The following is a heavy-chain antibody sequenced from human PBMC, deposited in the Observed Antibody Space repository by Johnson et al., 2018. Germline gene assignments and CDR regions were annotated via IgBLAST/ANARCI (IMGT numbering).Heavy chain of an antibody. CDR2: IIPIFDIA. D-gene: IGHD2-15*01. J-gene: IGHJ3*02. CDR1: GGTFNTNT. V-gene: IGHV1-69*09. CDR3: ERESEGGGTFDI. Sequence: QVQLVESGAEVKKPGSSVKVSCKASGGTFNTNTFSWVRQAPGQGLEWLGRIIPIFDIANNAQKFQGRVTFTADKLTTTVYLELSSLRSEDTAVYFCERESEGGGTFDIWGQGTMVTVSS.